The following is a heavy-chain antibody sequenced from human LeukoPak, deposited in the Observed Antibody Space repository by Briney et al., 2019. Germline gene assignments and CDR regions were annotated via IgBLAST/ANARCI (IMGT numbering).Heavy chain of an antibody. Sequence: SETLSLTCTVSGGSISSYYWSWIRQPPGKGLEWIGYIYYSGSTNYNPSLKSRVTISVDTSKNPFSLKLSYVTAADTAVYYCAREKEGLAAAGFDNWGQGTLVTVSS. V-gene: IGHV4-59*01. CDR2: IYYSGST. CDR3: AREKEGLAAAGFDN. CDR1: GGSISSYY. D-gene: IGHD6-13*01. J-gene: IGHJ4*02.